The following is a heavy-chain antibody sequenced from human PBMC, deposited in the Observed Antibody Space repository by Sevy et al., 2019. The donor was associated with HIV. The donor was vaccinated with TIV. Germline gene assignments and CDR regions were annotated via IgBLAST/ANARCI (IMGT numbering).Heavy chain of an antibody. Sequence: GALKLSCATSGINFYHQGINLVRQAPREGLELVSPIWWKGSSTFYADSVKGRFTISRDNSKNTVHLQMNSLRVEDTAVYYCAKVVVPADIDPFYYYAYGMDVWGQGTTVTVSS. CDR3: AKVVVPADIDPFYYYAYGMDV. CDR1: GINFYHQG. CDR2: IWWKGSST. J-gene: IGHJ6*02. V-gene: IGHV3-23*01. D-gene: IGHD2-2*01.